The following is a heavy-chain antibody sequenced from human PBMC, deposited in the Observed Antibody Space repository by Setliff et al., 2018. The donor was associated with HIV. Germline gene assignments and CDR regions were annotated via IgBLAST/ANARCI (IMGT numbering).Heavy chain of an antibody. CDR1: GGSISSGGFY. Sequence: SETLSLTCTVPGGSISSGGFYWAWIRQHPGKGLEWIGYIYNTGSTYHSPSLESRVTISIDTSKNQFSLKLSSVTAADTAVYYCARISGDYYYFDYWGQGTLVTVSS. CDR3: ARISGDYYYFDY. D-gene: IGHD2-21*02. V-gene: IGHV4-31*03. CDR2: IYNTGST. J-gene: IGHJ4*02.